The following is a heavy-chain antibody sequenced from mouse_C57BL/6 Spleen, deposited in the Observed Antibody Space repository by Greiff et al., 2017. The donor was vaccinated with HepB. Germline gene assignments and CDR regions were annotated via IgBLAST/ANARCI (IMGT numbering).Heavy chain of an antibody. CDR1: GYTFTDYN. Sequence: EVQLQQSGPELVKPGASVKMSCKASGYTFTDYNMHWVKQSHGKSLEWIGYINPNNGGTSYNQKFKGKATLTVNKSSSTAYMELRSLTSEDSAVYYCARWGGTQLRFAMDYWGQGTSVTVSS. D-gene: IGHD3-2*02. CDR3: ARWGGTQLRFAMDY. V-gene: IGHV1-22*01. CDR2: INPNNGGT. J-gene: IGHJ4*01.